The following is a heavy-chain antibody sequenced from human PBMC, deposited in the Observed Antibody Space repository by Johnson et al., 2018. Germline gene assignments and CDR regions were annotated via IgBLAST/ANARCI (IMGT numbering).Heavy chain of an antibody. CDR1: GGSISSNSYY. CDR3: ARHGEGWWRAFDS. CDR2: INHRGST. V-gene: IGHV4-39*01. J-gene: IGHJ3*02. Sequence: QVQLQESGPGLVKXSETLSLXCNVSGGSISSNSYYWSWIRQPPGKGLEWIGEINHRGSTNYNPSLKSRVTISEDTSKNQFSRKLSPVTAADTAVYYCARHGEGWWRAFDSWGQGTMVTVSS. D-gene: IGHD2-15*01.